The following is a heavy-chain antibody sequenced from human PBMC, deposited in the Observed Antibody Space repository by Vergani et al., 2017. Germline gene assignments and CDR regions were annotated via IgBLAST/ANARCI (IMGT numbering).Heavy chain of an antibody. CDR1: GGTFSSYA. J-gene: IGHJ4*02. V-gene: IGHV1-69*01. D-gene: IGHD3-22*01. CDR3: ASPSNYYDSSGYTDY. CDR2: IIPIFGTA. Sequence: QVQLVQSGAEGKKPGSSVKVSCKASGGTFSSYAISWVRQAPGQGLEWMGGIIPIFGTANYAQKFQGRVTITADESTSTAYMELSSLRSEDTAVYSCASPSNYYDSSGYTDYWGQGTLVTVSS.